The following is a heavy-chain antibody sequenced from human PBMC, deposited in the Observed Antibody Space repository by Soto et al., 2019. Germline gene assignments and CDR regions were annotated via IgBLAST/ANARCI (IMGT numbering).Heavy chain of an antibody. Sequence: QVQLQESGPGLVKPADTLSLTCAVSGYSISSSNWWGWVRQPPGRGLEWIGYISYSGTTYYNPSLKSRVTMSIDTSTNQFSLDLSSVTAVDTAVYYWAKNTGGTRGPYFDYWGQGTPVTVSS. CDR1: GYSISSSNW. CDR3: AKNTGGTRGPYFDY. CDR2: ISYSGTT. J-gene: IGHJ4*02. V-gene: IGHV4-28*01. D-gene: IGHD1-1*01.